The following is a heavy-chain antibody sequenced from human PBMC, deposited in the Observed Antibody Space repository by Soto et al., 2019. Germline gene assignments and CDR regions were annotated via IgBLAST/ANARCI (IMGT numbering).Heavy chain of an antibody. CDR1: GGSISSYY. D-gene: IGHD6-13*01. Sequence: SETLSLTCTVSGGSISSYYWSWIRQPPGKGLEWIGYIYYSGSTNYNPSLKSRVTISVDTSKNQFSLKLSSVTAADTAVYYCASLVAAADYYYYSGMDVWGEGTTVTVSS. J-gene: IGHJ6*04. CDR3: ASLVAAADYYYYSGMDV. CDR2: IYYSGST. V-gene: IGHV4-59*01.